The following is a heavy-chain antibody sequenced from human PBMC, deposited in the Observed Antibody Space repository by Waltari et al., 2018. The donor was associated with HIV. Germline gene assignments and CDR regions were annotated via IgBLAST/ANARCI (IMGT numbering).Heavy chain of an antibody. Sequence: EVQLVESGGGLVKPGGSLKLSCAASRFTFSSAWMSWVRQAAGKGVGGVGRNKSKSHGGTTDYAAPVKGRFTISRDDSKDTLYLQMNSLKTEDTAVYYCTTSMGGSYYGRDYWGQGTLVTVSS. CDR1: RFTFSSAW. J-gene: IGHJ4*02. V-gene: IGHV3-15*01. D-gene: IGHD1-26*01. CDR2: NKSKSHGGTT. CDR3: TTSMGGSYYGRDY.